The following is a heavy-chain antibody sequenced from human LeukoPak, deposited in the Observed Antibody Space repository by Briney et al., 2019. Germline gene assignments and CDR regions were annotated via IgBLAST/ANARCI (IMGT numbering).Heavy chain of an antibody. J-gene: IGHJ4*02. V-gene: IGHV4-4*07. CDR2: IYASGST. D-gene: IGHD1-26*01. Sequence: SETLSLTCTVSGGSISSYSWNWIRQPAGRGREWIGRIYASGSTNYNPSLKSRVTMSVDTSKNQFSLKLSSVTASDTAVYYCASYSGSYAYYGYWGQGTLVTVSS. CDR1: GGSISSYS. CDR3: ASYSGSYAYYGY.